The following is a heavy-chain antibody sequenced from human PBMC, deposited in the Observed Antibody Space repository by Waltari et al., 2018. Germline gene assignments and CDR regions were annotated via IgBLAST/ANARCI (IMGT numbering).Heavy chain of an antibody. D-gene: IGHD3-3*01. Sequence: EVQLLESGGGLVQPGGSLRLSCAASGFTFSSYAMSWVRQAPGMGLEWVSASSGSGGSTYYAYSVKGRFTISRDNSKNTLYLQMNSLRAEDTAVYYCAKDWYFWSGYYPREGSLDYWGQGTLVTVSS. CDR1: GFTFSSYA. V-gene: IGHV3-23*01. CDR2: SSGSGGST. J-gene: IGHJ4*02. CDR3: AKDWYFWSGYYPREGSLDY.